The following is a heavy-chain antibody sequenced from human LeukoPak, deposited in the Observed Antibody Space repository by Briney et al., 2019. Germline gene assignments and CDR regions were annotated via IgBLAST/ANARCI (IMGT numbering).Heavy chain of an antibody. Sequence: PGESLKIPCKGSGYSFTSYWIGWVRQMPGKGLEWMGIIYPGDSDTRYSPSFQGQVTISADKSISTAYLQWSSLKASDTAMYYCARPGALLWFGEPLDYFDYWGQGTLVTVSS. J-gene: IGHJ4*02. CDR3: ARPGALLWFGEPLDYFDY. V-gene: IGHV5-51*01. CDR1: GYSFTSYW. CDR2: IYPGDSDT. D-gene: IGHD3-10*01.